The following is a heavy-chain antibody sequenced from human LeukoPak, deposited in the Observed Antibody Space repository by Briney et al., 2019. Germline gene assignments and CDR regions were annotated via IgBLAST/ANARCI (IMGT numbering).Heavy chain of an antibody. J-gene: IGHJ3*02. D-gene: IGHD3-22*01. Sequence: PGGSLRLSCAASGFTFSTYAMSWVRQAPGKGLEWVSGISGSGDSTYYSDSVKGRFTISRDNSKNTLYLQMNSLRAEDTAVYYCASLWPFYDSSGYYYERGHHDAFDIWGQGTMVTVSS. CDR1: GFTFSTYA. CDR3: ASLWPFYDSSGYYYERGHHDAFDI. CDR2: ISGSGDST. V-gene: IGHV3-23*01.